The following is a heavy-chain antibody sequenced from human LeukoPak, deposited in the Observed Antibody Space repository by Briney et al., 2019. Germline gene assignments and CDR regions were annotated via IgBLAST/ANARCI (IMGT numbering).Heavy chain of an antibody. CDR1: GGSISSSSYY. J-gene: IGHJ6*03. V-gene: IGHV4-39*01. CDR2: IYYSGST. Sequence: SETLSLTCTVSGGSISSSSYYWGWIRQPPGKGLEWIGSIYYSGSTYYNPSLKSRVTISVDTSKYQFSLKLSSVTAADTAVYYCASWNYGSYYYYYYMDVRGKGTTVTVSS. CDR3: ASWNYGSYYYYYYMDV. D-gene: IGHD1-7*01.